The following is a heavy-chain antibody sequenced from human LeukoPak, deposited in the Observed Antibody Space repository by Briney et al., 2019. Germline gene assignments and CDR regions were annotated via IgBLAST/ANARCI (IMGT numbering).Heavy chain of an antibody. J-gene: IGHJ4*02. V-gene: IGHV4-39*07. CDR2: IYYVGST. D-gene: IGHD5-24*01. CDR3: ARRRWLQSQFDY. Sequence: PSETLSLTCTVSGGSISSSIYYWGWIRQPPGKGLEWIGSIYYVGSTYYNPPLKRRVPISVHTSKNQSYLKLSSVTAADTAVYYCARRRWLQSQFDYWGQGALVTVSS. CDR1: GGSISSSIYY.